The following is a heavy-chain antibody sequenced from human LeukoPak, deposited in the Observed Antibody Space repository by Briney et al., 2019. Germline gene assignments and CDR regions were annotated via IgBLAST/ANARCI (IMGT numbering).Heavy chain of an antibody. CDR3: AKANWVSNADAVW. D-gene: IGHD2-2*01. CDR2: IRGGGEI. J-gene: IGHJ4*02. Sequence: GGSLRLSCAASRFTFSTYAMSWVRQAPARGLEWVSSIRGGGEIFYADSVKGRCTLSRDDSGNTVYLQLNNLSVEDTAVYYCAKANWVSNADAVWWGQGTLVTVSS. V-gene: IGHV3-23*01. CDR1: RFTFSTYA.